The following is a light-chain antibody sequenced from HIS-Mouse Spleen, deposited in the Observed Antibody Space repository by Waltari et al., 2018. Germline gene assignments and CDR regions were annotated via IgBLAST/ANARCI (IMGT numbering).Light chain of an antibody. CDR1: SSDVWCHNY. J-gene: IGLJ2*01. CDR3: SSYAGSNNFEV. Sequence: QSALTQPPSASGSPGQSVTISCTGTSSDVWCHNYVSWYQQHPGKAPKLMIYEVSTRPSGVPDRFSGSKSGNTASLTVSGLQAEDEADYYCSSYAGSNNFEVFGGGTKLTVL. V-gene: IGLV2-8*01. CDR2: EVS.